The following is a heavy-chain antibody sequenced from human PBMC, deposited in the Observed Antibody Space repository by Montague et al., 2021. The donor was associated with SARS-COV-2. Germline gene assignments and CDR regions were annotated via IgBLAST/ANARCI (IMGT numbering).Heavy chain of an antibody. CDR2: NYYTRST. Sequence: SETLSLTCTVSGSSISSSSYYWVRIRQPQGKGLVWFGSNYYTRSTYSTPSLKSRVTISVDTSQNQFSLKLSSVTAADTAVYYCARHGYYGTDDGFDIWGQGTMVTVSS. CDR1: GSSISSSSYY. D-gene: IGHD3-10*01. CDR3: ARHGYYGTDDGFDI. V-gene: IGHV4-39*01. J-gene: IGHJ3*02.